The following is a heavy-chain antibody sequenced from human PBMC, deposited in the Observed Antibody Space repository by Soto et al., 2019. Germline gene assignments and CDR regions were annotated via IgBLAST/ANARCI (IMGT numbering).Heavy chain of an antibody. CDR3: ARRGSSSSFFYDS. V-gene: IGHV5-10-1*03. CDR2: IDPSDSYI. D-gene: IGHD6-6*01. CDR1: GYSFTSSW. J-gene: IGHJ4*02. Sequence: EVQLVQSGAEVKKPGESLRISCQGSGYSFTSSWISWVRQMPGEDLEWMGRIDPSDSYINYSPSFQGRVTISADKSISTAYLQWSSLKASDTAMYYCARRGSSSSFFYDSWGQGTLVTVSS.